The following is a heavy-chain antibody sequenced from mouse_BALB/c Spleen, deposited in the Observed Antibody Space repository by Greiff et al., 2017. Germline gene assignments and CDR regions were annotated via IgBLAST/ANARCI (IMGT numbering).Heavy chain of an antibody. CDR3: AREAHGYYAMDY. V-gene: IGHV2-9*02. CDR1: GFSLTSYG. D-gene: IGHD1-3*01. J-gene: IGHJ4*01. Sequence: VQLQESGPGLVAPSQSLSITCTVSGFSLTSYGVHWVRQPPGKGLEWLGVIWAGGSTNYNSALMSRLSISKDNSKSQVFLKMNSLQTDDTAMYYCAREAHGYYAMDYWGQGTSVTVSS. CDR2: IWAGGST.